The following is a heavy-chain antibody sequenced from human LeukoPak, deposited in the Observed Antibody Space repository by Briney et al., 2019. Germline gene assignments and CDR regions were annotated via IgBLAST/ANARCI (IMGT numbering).Heavy chain of an antibody. D-gene: IGHD6-19*01. J-gene: IGHJ4*02. Sequence: GESLKISCKASGYRFTSYWIGWVRQMPGKGLEWMGIIYPGGSDTRYSPSFQGQATISADKSISTAYLQWSSLKASDTAMYYCARYSSGWYEGDYWGQGTLVTVSS. CDR2: IYPGGSDT. CDR1: GYRFTSYW. V-gene: IGHV5-51*01. CDR3: ARYSSGWYEGDY.